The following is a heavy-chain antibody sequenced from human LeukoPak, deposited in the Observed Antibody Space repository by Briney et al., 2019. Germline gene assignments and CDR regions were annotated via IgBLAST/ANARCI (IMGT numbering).Heavy chain of an antibody. J-gene: IGHJ4*02. CDR3: ARGPLDY. CDR1: GGSFSGYY. CDR2: INHSGST. V-gene: IGHV4-34*01. Sequence: PSETLSLTCAVYGGSFSGYYWSWIRQPPGKGLEWIGEINHSGSTNHNPSLKSRVTISVDTSKNQFSLKLSSVTAADTAVCYCARGPLDYWGQGTLVTVSS.